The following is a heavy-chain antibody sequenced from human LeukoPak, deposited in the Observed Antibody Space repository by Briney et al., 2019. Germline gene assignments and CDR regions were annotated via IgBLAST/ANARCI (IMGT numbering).Heavy chain of an antibody. J-gene: IGHJ3*02. Sequence: PGRSLRLSCAASGFTFSVYTIHWVRQAPGKGLEWVAVMSSDGSNKYYADSVKGRFTISRDNSRNTMYLQMNSLRAEDTAVYYCARAPSSGWSHAFDIWGQGTMVTVSS. D-gene: IGHD6-19*01. CDR1: GFTFSVYT. CDR2: MSSDGSNK. CDR3: ARAPSSGWSHAFDI. V-gene: IGHV3-30-3*01.